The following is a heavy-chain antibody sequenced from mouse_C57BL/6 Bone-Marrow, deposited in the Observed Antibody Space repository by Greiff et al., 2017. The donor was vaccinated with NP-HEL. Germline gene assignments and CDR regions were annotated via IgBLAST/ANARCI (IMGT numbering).Heavy chain of an antibody. CDR2: ISSGSSTI. CDR3: ARTYYSTLAWFAY. CDR1: GFTFSDYG. J-gene: IGHJ3*01. D-gene: IGHD2-12*01. Sequence: EVKVEESGGGLVKPGGSLKLSCAASGFTFSDYGMHWVRQAPEKGLEWVAYISSGSSTIYYADTVKGRFTISRDNAKNTLFLQMTSLRSEDTAMYYCARTYYSTLAWFAYWGQGTLVTVSA. V-gene: IGHV5-17*01.